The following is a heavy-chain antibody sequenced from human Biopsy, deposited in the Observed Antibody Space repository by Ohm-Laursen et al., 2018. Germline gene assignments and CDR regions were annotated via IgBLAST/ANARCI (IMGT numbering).Heavy chain of an antibody. J-gene: IGHJ4*02. CDR2: IYPNSGDT. CDR3: ARDLLEWSLPS. V-gene: IGHV1-2*02. D-gene: IGHD3-3*01. CDR1: GDAFLGYY. Sequence: ASVKVSCKAPGDAFLGYYPHWVRQAPGQGLEWMGSIYPNSGDTDFAQKFQGRVSMTRDTSVSTAYLELSSLRSDDTAIYYCARDLLEWSLPSWGQGTLVTVSS.